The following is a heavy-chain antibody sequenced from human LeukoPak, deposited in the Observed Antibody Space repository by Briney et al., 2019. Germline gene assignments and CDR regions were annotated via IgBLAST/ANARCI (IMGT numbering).Heavy chain of an antibody. CDR2: IYTTGTT. CDR3: ARQGYTAADYFLDF. Sequence: SETLSLTCDVSGGSIRSYYWGWVRQPAGKGLEWIGRIYTTGTTNFNPSLKSRLTMSVDTSKNQFSLNLTSVTAADTAVYFCARQGYTAADYFLDFWRPGTLVPVSS. D-gene: IGHD2/OR15-2a*01. CDR1: GGSIRSYY. J-gene: IGHJ4*02. V-gene: IGHV4-4*07.